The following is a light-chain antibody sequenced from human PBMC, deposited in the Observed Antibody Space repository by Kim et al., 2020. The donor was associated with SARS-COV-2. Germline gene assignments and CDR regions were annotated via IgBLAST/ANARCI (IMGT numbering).Light chain of an antibody. J-gene: IGLJ3*02. CDR3: VSYASSRTGV. CDR1: SSDVGGYNY. V-gene: IGLV2-14*03. Sequence: QSALTQPASVSGSPGQSITISCSGTSSDVGGYNYVSWYQQHPGKPTQLMIYDISHRPAVLSNRSSGTNAGNTASLTISGHQAEDADDYCCVSYASSRTGVFGGGTQLTVL. CDR2: DIS.